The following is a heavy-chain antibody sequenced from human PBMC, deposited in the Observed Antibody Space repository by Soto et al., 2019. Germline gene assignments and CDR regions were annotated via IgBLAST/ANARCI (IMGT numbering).Heavy chain of an antibody. CDR1: GFTFSSYG. J-gene: IGHJ6*03. CDR2: ISYDGSNK. CDR3: AKDVKEVQTIFGVVITDYYYYYMDV. Sequence: PGGSLRLSCAASGFTFSSYGMHWVRQAPGKGLEWVAVISYDGSNKYYADSVKGRFTISRDNSKNTLYLQMNSLRAEDTAVYYCAKDVKEVQTIFGVVITDYYYYYMDVWGKGTTVTVSS. D-gene: IGHD3-3*01. V-gene: IGHV3-30*18.